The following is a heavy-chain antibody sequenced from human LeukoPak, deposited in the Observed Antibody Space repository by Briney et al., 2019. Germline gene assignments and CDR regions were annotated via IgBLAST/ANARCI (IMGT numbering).Heavy chain of an antibody. CDR2: IYYSGST. CDR1: GGSVNSGPYY. V-gene: IGHV4-31*03. J-gene: IGHJ4*02. CDR3: ARDRADGQNYLFDY. Sequence: SETLSLTCTVSGGSVNSGPYYWSWIRQLPGKCLEYIGYIYYSGSTYYNPSLKSRVTISADTSTNQFSLKLSSVPAADTAVYYCARDRADGQNYLFDYWGQGTLVTVSS. D-gene: IGHD5-24*01.